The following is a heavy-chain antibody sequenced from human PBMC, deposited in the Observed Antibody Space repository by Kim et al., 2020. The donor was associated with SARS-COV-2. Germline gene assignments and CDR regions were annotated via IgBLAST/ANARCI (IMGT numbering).Heavy chain of an antibody. J-gene: IGHJ5*02. Sequence: DSGKGRFTTSRDNAKNSLYLQMNSLRAEDTALYYCAGRYSSSWWSNWFDPWGQGTLVTVSS. D-gene: IGHD6-13*01. CDR3: AGRYSSSWWSNWFDP. V-gene: IGHV3-9*01.